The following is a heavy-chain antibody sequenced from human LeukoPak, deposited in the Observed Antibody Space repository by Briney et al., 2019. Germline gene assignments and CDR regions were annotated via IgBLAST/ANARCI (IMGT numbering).Heavy chain of an antibody. CDR3: ATGDSSGWYRVGY. Sequence: SETLSLTCTVSGGSISSSSYYWGWIRQPPGKGLEWIGYIYYSGSTYYNPSLKSRVTISVDTSKNQFSLKLSSVTAADTAVYYCATGDSSGWYRVGYWGQGTLVTVSS. CDR2: IYYSGST. D-gene: IGHD6-19*01. CDR1: GGSISSSSYY. J-gene: IGHJ4*02. V-gene: IGHV4-31*03.